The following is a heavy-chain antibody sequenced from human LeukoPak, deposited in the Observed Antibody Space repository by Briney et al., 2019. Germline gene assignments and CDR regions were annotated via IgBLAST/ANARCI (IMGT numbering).Heavy chain of an antibody. CDR3: ARDSKVGHVDTAMSYYYCYGMDV. Sequence: PSETLSLTCAVSGGSISIYYWSWIRQPPGKGLEWIGYIYYSGSTNYTPSLKSRVTISVDTCKNQSSLKLSSMTAADTAVYYCARDSKVGHVDTAMSYYYCYGMDVWGQGTTVTVSS. CDR1: GGSISIYY. V-gene: IGHV4-59*01. CDR2: IYYSGST. J-gene: IGHJ6*02. D-gene: IGHD5-18*01.